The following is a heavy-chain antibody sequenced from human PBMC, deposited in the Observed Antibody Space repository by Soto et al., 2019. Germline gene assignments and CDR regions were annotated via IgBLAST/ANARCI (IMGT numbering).Heavy chain of an antibody. J-gene: IGHJ6*02. D-gene: IGHD1-26*01. CDR2: ISAYNGNT. Sequence: QVQLVQSGAEVKKPGASVKVSCKASGYTFTSYGISWVRQAPGQGLEWMGWISAYNGNTNYAQKPXXRVTMTTDTSXXTXYXXRRSLRSDDTAVYYCARGGVEWERLWYYYYYGMDVWGQGTTVTVSS. V-gene: IGHV1-18*01. CDR3: ARGGVEWERLWYYYYYGMDV. CDR1: GYTFTSYG.